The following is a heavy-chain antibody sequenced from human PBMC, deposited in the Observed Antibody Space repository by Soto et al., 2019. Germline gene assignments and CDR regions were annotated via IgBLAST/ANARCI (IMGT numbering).Heavy chain of an antibody. J-gene: IGHJ4*02. D-gene: IGHD1-1*01. Sequence: QVQLQESGPGLVKPSQTLSLTSTVSGGSISSGGTGSYWTWIRQLPGKGLERIGYIYYTGNTYYNPSLKSRPTISIDTSENQFSLKLTSVTAADTAVYFCASGHDAYKVRYWGQGTLVTVSS. CDR3: ASGHDAYKVRY. CDR2: IYYTGNT. CDR1: GGSISSGGTGSY. V-gene: IGHV4-31*03.